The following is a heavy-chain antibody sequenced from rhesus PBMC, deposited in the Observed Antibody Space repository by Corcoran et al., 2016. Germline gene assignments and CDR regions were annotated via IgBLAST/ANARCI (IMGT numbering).Heavy chain of an antibody. Sequence: QVKLPQWGEGLVKPSETLSLTCAGYVGSLPRSYLSWIRQPPGTGLEWIGNNDGNSASTNYNPSLKNRVTMSKDTSKNQFSLKLSSVTAADTAVYYCAKVYYYSGSYGLDSWGQGVVVTVSS. V-gene: IGHV4-73*01. CDR3: AKVYYYSGSYGLDS. D-gene: IGHD3-16*01. J-gene: IGHJ6*01. CDR1: VGSLPRSY. CDR2: NDGNSAST.